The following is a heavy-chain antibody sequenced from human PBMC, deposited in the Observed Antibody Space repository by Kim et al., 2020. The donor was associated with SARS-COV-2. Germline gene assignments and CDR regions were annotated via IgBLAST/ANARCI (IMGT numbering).Heavy chain of an antibody. V-gene: IGHV1-18*01. Sequence: ASVKDSCKASGYTFTSYGISWVRQAPGQGLEWMGWISAYNGNTNYAQKLQGRVTMTTDTSTSTAYMELRSLRSDDTAVYYCAREDSSNYYYYYGMDVWGQGTTVTVSS. J-gene: IGHJ6*02. CDR2: ISAYNGNT. CDR1: GYTFTSYG. CDR3: AREDSSNYYYYYGMDV.